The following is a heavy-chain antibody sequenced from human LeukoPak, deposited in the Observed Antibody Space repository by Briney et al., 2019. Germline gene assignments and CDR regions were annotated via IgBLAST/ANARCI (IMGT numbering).Heavy chain of an antibody. J-gene: IGHJ4*02. Sequence: GASVKVSCKASGYAFTNYGISRVRQAPGQGPEWMGWISCYDGNTKYAQRLQGRVTLTTDTSTRIVYMELTSLRSDDTAVYYCARERGGVGFKGDYWGQGTLLTVSP. CDR1: GYAFTNYG. V-gene: IGHV1-18*01. CDR2: ISCYDGNT. CDR3: ARERGGVGFKGDY. D-gene: IGHD2-15*01.